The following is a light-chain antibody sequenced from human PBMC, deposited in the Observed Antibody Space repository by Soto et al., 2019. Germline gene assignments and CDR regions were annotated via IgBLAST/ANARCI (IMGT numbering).Light chain of an antibody. J-gene: IGKJ2*01. CDR1: QSVSSS. CDR3: QHYNNWLSY. Sequence: EIVMTQSPATLSVSPGERATLSCRASQSVSSSLAGYQQKPGQAPRLRFYGASTRATGVPARFSGSGSGTEFTLAISSLQSEYVAVYYCQHYNNWLSYLGQGTKLEIK. CDR2: GAS. V-gene: IGKV3-15*01.